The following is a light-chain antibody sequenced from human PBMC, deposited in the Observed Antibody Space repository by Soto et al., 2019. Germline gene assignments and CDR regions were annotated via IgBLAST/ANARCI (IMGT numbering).Light chain of an antibody. CDR2: DAS. V-gene: IGLV3-21*02. CDR3: QVWDSSSDHVV. J-gene: IGLJ2*01. Sequence: SYELPQPPSVSVAPGQTARITCGGNNIGSKSVHWYQQKPGQAPVLVVYDASDRPSGIPERFSGSNSGNTATLTISRVEVGDEADYFCQVWDSSSDHVVFGGGTQLTV. CDR1: NIGSKS.